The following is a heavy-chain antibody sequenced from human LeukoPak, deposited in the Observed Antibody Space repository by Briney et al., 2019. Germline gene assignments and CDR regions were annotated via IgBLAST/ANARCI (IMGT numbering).Heavy chain of an antibody. CDR3: ARSIRLAAAGYMDV. CDR1: GFTFSSYA. V-gene: IGHV3-30*04. D-gene: IGHD6-13*01. Sequence: PGGSPRLSCAASGFTFSSYAMHWVRQAPGKGLEWVAVISYDGSNKYYADSVKGRFTISRDNSKNTLYLQMNSLRAEDTAVYYCARSIRLAAAGYMDVWGKGTTVTVSS. CDR2: ISYDGSNK. J-gene: IGHJ6*03.